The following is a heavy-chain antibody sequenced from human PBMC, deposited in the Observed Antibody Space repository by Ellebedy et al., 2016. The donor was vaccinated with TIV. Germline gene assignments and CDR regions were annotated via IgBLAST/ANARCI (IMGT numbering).Heavy chain of an antibody. J-gene: IGHJ4*02. Sequence: GGSLRLSXAASGFSFSNYWMDWARQAPGKGLEWVASIKDDGSEKYYVDSVKGRFTISRDNAKNSLYLQMNSLRVEDTAVYYCVRDSLRLSSTGWGQGTLVTVSS. CDR1: GFSFSNYW. V-gene: IGHV3-7*01. CDR2: IKDDGSEK. CDR3: VRDSLRLSSTG. D-gene: IGHD2-2*01.